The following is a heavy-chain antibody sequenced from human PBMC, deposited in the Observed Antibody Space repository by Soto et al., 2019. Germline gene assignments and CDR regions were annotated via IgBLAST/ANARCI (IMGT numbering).Heavy chain of an antibody. J-gene: IGHJ4*02. CDR3: ARARIVVAGTIVDY. V-gene: IGHV4-38-2*01. CDR2: IYHSGNT. CDR1: GYSISSGYY. Sequence: SETLSLTCAVSGYSISSGYYCGWIRQPPGKGLEWIGSIYHSGNTYYNPSLKSRVTISVDTSKNHFSLKLSSGTAADTAVYYCARARIVVAGTIVDYWGQGTLVTVSS. D-gene: IGHD6-19*01.